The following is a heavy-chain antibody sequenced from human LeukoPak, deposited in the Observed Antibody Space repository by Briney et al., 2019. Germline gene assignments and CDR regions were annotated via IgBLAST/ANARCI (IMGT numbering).Heavy chain of an antibody. CDR2: ICGSGDYT. CDR3: ARRIPATASGLDY. J-gene: IGHJ4*02. V-gene: IGHV3-23*01. D-gene: IGHD2-2*01. Sequence: GGSLRLSCAASGFTFSSYAMSWVRQAPGKGLEWVSTICGSGDYTYYADSVKGRFTISRDNSKNTLYLQMNRLSAEDTAVYYCARRIPATASGLDYWGQGTLVTVSS. CDR1: GFTFSSYA.